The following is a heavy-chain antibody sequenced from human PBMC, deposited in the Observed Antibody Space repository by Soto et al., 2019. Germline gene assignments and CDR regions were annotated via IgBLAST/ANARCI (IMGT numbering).Heavy chain of an antibody. V-gene: IGHV3-23*01. Sequence: QLGGSLRLCCAACGFTFSSYWMHWVRQTPEKGLEWVSAISGSGGSTYYADSVKGRFTISRDNSKNTLYLQMNSLRAEDTAVYYCAKEGRYYDSSGYYYVPWFDPWGQGTLVTVSS. D-gene: IGHD3-22*01. CDR1: GFTFSSYW. CDR2: ISGSGGST. J-gene: IGHJ5*02. CDR3: AKEGRYYDSSGYYYVPWFDP.